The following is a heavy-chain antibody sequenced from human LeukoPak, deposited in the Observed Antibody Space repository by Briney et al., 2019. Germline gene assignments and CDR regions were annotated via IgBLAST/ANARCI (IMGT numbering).Heavy chain of an antibody. Sequence: ASVKVSCKASGYTFTGYYMHWVRQAPGQGLEWMGWINPNSGGTNYAQKFQGRVTMTRDTSISTAYMELSRLRSDDTAVYYCARDLYSGSYYAVFDYWGQGTLVTASS. CDR3: ARDLYSGSYYAVFDY. D-gene: IGHD1-26*01. CDR2: INPNSGGT. V-gene: IGHV1-2*02. CDR1: GYTFTGYY. J-gene: IGHJ4*02.